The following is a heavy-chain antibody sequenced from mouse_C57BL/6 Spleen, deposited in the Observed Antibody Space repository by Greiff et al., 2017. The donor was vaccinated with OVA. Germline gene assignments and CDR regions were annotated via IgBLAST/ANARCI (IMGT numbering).Heavy chain of an antibody. V-gene: IGHV1-72*01. CDR3: APGSLDSSGYDYAMDY. D-gene: IGHD3-2*02. Sequence: QFQLQQPGAELVKPGASVKLSCKASGYTFTSYWMHWAKQRPGRGLEWIGRIDPNSGGTKYNEKFKSKATLTVDKPSSKAYIQLSSLASEESAVYYGAPGSLDSSGYDYAMDYWGQGTSVTVSS. CDR1: GYTFTSYW. J-gene: IGHJ4*01. CDR2: IDPNSGGT.